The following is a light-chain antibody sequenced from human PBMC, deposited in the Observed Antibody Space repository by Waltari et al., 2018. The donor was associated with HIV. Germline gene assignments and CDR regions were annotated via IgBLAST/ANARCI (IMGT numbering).Light chain of an antibody. Sequence: EIVLTQSPAALSLSPGERVTLTCTASQSVDSTYLAWYQHKPGQAPRLLIYDASSRASGVSDKFRGSGSGTDFTLTLSRVEPEDFATYVCQQYVSSLTFGGGTRVEIK. V-gene: IGKV3-20*01. CDR3: QQYVSSLT. J-gene: IGKJ4*01. CDR1: QSVDSTY. CDR2: DAS.